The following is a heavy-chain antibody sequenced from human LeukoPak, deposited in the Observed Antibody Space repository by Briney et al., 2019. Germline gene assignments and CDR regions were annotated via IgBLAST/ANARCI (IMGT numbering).Heavy chain of an antibody. J-gene: IGHJ1*01. Sequence: SETLSLTCAVYGGSFSGYYWSWIRQPPGKGLEWIGEINHSGSTNYKPSLKSRVTISLDTSKNQFSLKLSSVTAADTAVYYCARAYGGNSQYFQHWGQGTLVTVSS. D-gene: IGHD4-23*01. CDR3: ARAYGGNSQYFQH. V-gene: IGHV4-34*01. CDR2: INHSGST. CDR1: GGSFSGYY.